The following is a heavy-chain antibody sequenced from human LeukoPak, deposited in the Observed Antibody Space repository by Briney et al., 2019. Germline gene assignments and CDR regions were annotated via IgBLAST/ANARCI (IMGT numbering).Heavy chain of an antibody. V-gene: IGHV3-23*01. Sequence: GGTLRLSCAASGFTFSSYGMSWVRQAPGKGLEWVSAISGSGGSTYYADSVKGRFTISRDNSKNTLYLQMNSLRAEDTAVYYCAKAYSGGSGSYSALDYWGQGTLVTVSS. D-gene: IGHD3-10*01. CDR2: ISGSGGST. J-gene: IGHJ4*02. CDR3: AKAYSGGSGSYSALDY. CDR1: GFTFSSYG.